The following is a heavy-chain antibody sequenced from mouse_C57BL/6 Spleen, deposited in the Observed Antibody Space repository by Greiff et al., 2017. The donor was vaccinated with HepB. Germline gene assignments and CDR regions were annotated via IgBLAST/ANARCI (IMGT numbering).Heavy chain of an antibody. D-gene: IGHD2-5*01. V-gene: IGHV5-9*01. J-gene: IGHJ1*03. CDR2: ISGGGGNT. CDR3: ARPPDYYSNYWYFDV. CDR1: GFTFSSYT. Sequence: EVKLVESGGGLVKPGGSLKLSCAASGFTFSSYTMSWVRQTPEKRLEWVATISGGGGNTYYPDSVKGRFTISRDNAKNTLYLQMSSLRSEDTALYYCARPPDYYSNYWYFDVWGTGTTVTVSS.